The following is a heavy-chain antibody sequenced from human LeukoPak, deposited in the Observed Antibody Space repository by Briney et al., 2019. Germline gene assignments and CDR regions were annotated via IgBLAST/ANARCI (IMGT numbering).Heavy chain of an antibody. CDR2: ISSNGDNT. CDR3: VRGTGY. CDR1: GFTFSTYV. V-gene: IGHV3-64D*06. Sequence: GGSLRLSCSASGFTFSTYVMHWVRQAPGRGLEYVSAISSNGDNTYYADSVKGRFTISRDNSKNTLYLQMSSLRADDTAVYYCVRGTGYWGQGTLVTVSS. J-gene: IGHJ4*02.